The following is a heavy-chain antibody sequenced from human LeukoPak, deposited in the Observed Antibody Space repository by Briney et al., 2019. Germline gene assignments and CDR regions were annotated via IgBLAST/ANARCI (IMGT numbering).Heavy chain of an antibody. J-gene: IGHJ4*02. CDR3: ATKTFGGVIVTPLGY. CDR2: ISGCGGST. D-gene: IGHD3-16*02. Sequence: PGGSLRLSCAASGFTFSSYAMSWVRQPPGKGLEWVSAISGCGGSTYYADPVKGRFTISRDNSKNTLYLQMNSLRAEDTAVYYCATKTFGGVIVTPLGYWGQGTLVTVSS. CDR1: GFTFSSYA. V-gene: IGHV3-23*01.